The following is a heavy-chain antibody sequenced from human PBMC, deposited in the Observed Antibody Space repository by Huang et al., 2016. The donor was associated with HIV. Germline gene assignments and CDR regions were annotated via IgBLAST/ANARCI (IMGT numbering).Heavy chain of an antibody. CDR3: Y. J-gene: IGHJ4*02. Sequence: QLQLQESGPGLVKPSETLSLTCTVSGGSIRSDNYYWGWIRQPPGKGLGWIGSIYYSGSTYYNPSLKSRVTITVDTAVYYCARLPGSITMIRGVITDPYWGQGTLVTVSS. CDR2: IYYSGST. CDR1: GGSIRSDNYY. V-gene: IGHV4-39*02. D-gene: IGHD3-10*01.